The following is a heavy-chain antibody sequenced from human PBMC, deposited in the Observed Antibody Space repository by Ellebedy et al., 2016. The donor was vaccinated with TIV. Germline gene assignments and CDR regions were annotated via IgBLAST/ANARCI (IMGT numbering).Heavy chain of an antibody. Sequence: MPSETLSLTCTVSADSISGSNCYWGWIRQPPGKGLVWIGNIYYSAVTYYNPSLKRRVTISVDTSKSLFSLRLGSVTAADTAVYYCARVETVDTFHYDSWGQGTLVTVSS. CDR3: ARVETVDTFHYDS. CDR2: IYYSAVT. V-gene: IGHV4-39*07. CDR1: ADSISGSNCY. J-gene: IGHJ4*02. D-gene: IGHD2/OR15-2a*01.